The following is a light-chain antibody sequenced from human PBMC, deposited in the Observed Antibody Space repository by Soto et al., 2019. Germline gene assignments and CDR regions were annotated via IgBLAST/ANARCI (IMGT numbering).Light chain of an antibody. CDR3: QQYSNWPRT. Sequence: EIVMTQSPATLSVSPGGRATLSCRASQSISDTLAWYQQKPGQAPRVLIYGASTRATGIPARFSGSGSGTEFTLTISSLQSEDFAVYYCQQYSNWPRTFGQGTKVDIK. J-gene: IGKJ1*01. CDR2: GAS. V-gene: IGKV3-15*01. CDR1: QSISDT.